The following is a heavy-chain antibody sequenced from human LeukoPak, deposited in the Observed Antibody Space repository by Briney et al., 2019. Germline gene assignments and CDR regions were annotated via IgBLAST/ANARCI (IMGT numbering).Heavy chain of an antibody. J-gene: IGHJ4*02. D-gene: IGHD3-3*02. CDR2: IHTNIDGGVI. V-gene: IGHV3-15*01. CDR1: GVTFSDVW. Sequence: GGSLRLSCVVSGVTFSDVWMSWVRQAPGKGLEWVGRIHTNIDGGVIDYAAPVQGRFTISRDDSKNTLYLQMNYLKTEDTAMYYCTVRSSIWGQGTLVTVSS. CDR3: TVRSSI.